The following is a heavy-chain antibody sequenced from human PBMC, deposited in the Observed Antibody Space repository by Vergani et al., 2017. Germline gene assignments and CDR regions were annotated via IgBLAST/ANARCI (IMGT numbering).Heavy chain of an antibody. CDR2: INHSGST. CDR3: ARGHYDFWSGYHSYYFDY. Sequence: QVQLQQWGAGLLKPSETLSLTCAVYGGSFSGYYWSWIRQPPGKGLEWIGEINHSGSTNYNPSLKSRVTISVDTSKNQFYLKLSSVTAADTAVYYCARGHYDFWSGYHSYYFDYWGQGTLVTVSS. CDR1: GGSFSGYY. J-gene: IGHJ4*02. D-gene: IGHD3-3*01. V-gene: IGHV4-34*01.